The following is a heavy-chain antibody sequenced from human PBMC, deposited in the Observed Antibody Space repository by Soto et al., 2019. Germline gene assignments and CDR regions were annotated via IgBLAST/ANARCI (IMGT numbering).Heavy chain of an antibody. Sequence: QLQLQESGPGLVKPSETLSLSCTVSGGSISISGYYWGWIRQPPGKGLEWIGTIYYSGSTYYNASLKSRVTISVDTSKNQVSLRLSSVTAADTAVYYCASPGGGAVADYYSFHSWGQGTLVTVSS. CDR3: ASPGGGAVADYYSFHS. J-gene: IGHJ4*02. D-gene: IGHD6-19*01. CDR1: GGSISISGYY. CDR2: IYYSGST. V-gene: IGHV4-39*01.